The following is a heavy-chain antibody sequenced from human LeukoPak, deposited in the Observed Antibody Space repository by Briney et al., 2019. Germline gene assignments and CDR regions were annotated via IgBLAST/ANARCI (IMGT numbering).Heavy chain of an antibody. J-gene: IGHJ4*02. Sequence: GRSLRLSCAASGFTFTTYTMHWVRQAPGKGLEWVALISYDGSSQYYADSVKGRFTISRDNAKNSLYLQMNSLRAEDTAVYYCARLGAGDNWGQGTLVTVSS. CDR1: GFTFTTYT. D-gene: IGHD3-16*01. CDR3: ARLGAGDN. CDR2: ISYDGSSQ. V-gene: IGHV3-30-3*01.